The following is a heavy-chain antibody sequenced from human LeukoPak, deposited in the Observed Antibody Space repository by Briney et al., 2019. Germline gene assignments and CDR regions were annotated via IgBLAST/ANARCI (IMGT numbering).Heavy chain of an antibody. V-gene: IGHV4-4*09. CDR2: IYTSGST. CDR1: GGSTSSYY. Sequence: SETLSLTCTVSGGSTSSYYWSWIRQPPGKGLEWIGYIYTSGSTNYNPSLKSRVTISVDTSKNQFSLKLSSVTAADTAVYYCATSAQGVDAFDIWGQGTMVTVSS. D-gene: IGHD3-16*01. J-gene: IGHJ3*02. CDR3: ATSAQGVDAFDI.